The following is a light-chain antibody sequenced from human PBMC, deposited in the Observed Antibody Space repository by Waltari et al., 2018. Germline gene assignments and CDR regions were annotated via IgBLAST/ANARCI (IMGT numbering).Light chain of an antibody. Sequence: EIVLTQSPGTLSLSPRERATLSCRASQSVSSSYLARDQQKPGQAPRLLIYGASSRASSIPNRFSGSGSGTDFTLTISRLVPEDVAVYYCQREGSSPSLYTFGPGTTLELK. CDR2: GAS. J-gene: IGKJ2*01. CDR3: QREGSSPSLYT. V-gene: IGKV3-20*01. CDR1: QSVSSSY.